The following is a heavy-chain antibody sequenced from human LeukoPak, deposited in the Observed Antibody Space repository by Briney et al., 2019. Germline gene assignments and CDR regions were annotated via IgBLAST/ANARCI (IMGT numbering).Heavy chain of an antibody. CDR2: INPNSGGT. CDR3: ARVLYIVVVPAAMGDDAFDI. Sequence: ASVKVSCKASGYTFTGYYMHWVRQAPGQGLEWMGWINPNSGGTNYAQKFQGRVTMTRDTSISTAYMELSRLRSDDTAVYYCARVLYIVVVPAAMGDDAFDIWGQGTMVTVSS. V-gene: IGHV1-2*02. CDR1: GYTFTGYY. J-gene: IGHJ3*02. D-gene: IGHD2-2*01.